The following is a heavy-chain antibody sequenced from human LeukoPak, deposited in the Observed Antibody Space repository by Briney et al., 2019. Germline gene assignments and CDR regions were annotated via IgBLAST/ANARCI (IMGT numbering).Heavy chain of an antibody. J-gene: IGHJ4*02. CDR2: INHSGST. CDR1: GGSFSGYY. V-gene: IGHV4-34*01. D-gene: IGHD3-10*01. Sequence: PSETLSLTCAVYGGSFSGYYWSWIRQPPGKGLEWIGEINHSGSTNYNPSFKSRVTISVDTSKNQFSLKLSSVTAADTAVCYCARHSYGSGSYYTDYWGQGTLVTVSS. CDR3: ARHSYGSGSYYTDY.